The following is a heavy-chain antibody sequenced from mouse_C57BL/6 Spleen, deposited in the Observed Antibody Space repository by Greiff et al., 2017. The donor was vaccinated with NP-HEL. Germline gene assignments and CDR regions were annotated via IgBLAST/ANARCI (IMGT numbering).Heavy chain of an antibody. CDR1: GFSLSTFGMG. V-gene: IGHV8-8*01. D-gene: IGHD2-14*01. CDR3: ARIAEGVRRGYYAMDY. Sequence: QVTLKVSGPGILQPSQSLSLTCSFSGFSLSTFGMGVGWIRQPSGKGLEWLAHIWWDDDKYYNPALKSRLTISKDTSKNQVFLKIANVDTADTATYDCARIAEGVRRGYYAMDYWGQGTSVTVSS. CDR2: IWWDDDK. J-gene: IGHJ4*01.